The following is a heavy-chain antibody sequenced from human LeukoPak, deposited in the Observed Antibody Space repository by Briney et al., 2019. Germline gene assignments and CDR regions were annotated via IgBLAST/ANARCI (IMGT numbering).Heavy chain of an antibody. D-gene: IGHD2/OR15-2a*01. J-gene: IGHJ5*02. V-gene: IGHV4-31*03. CDR2: IYYSGST. CDR1: GGSISSGGYY. Sequence: PSQTLSLTCTVSGGSISSGGYYWSWLRQHPGKGLEWIGYIYYSGSTYYNPSLKSRVTISVDTSKNQFPLKLSSVTAADTAVYYCARSYYGEEEMNWFDPWGQGTLVTVSS. CDR3: ARSYYGEEEMNWFDP.